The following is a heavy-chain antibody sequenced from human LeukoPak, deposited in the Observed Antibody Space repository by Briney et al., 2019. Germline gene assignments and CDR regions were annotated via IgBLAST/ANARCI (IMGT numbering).Heavy chain of an antibody. D-gene: IGHD3-10*01. Sequence: SETLSLTCTVSGGSISSSSYYWGWIRQPPGKGLEWIGSIHYSGSTHYNPSLKSRVTISVDTSKNQFSLKLSSVTAADTAVYYCASSLRTMVRGVIGYYYGMDVWGQGTTVTVSS. J-gene: IGHJ6*02. CDR1: GGSISSSSYY. V-gene: IGHV4-39*01. CDR2: IHYSGST. CDR3: ASSLRTMVRGVIGYYYGMDV.